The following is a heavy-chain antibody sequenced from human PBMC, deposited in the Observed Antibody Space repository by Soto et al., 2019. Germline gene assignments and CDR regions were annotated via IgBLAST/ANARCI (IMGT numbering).Heavy chain of an antibody. CDR1: GYSFTSYW. D-gene: IGHD3-22*01. Sequence: ESLKISCKGSGYSFTSYWIGWVRQMPGKGLEWMGIIYPGDSDTRYSPSFQGQVTISADKPISTAYLQWSSLKASDTAMYYCARLTYYYDSSGKNYGMDVWGQGTTVTVSS. J-gene: IGHJ6*02. V-gene: IGHV5-51*04. CDR3: ARLTYYYDSSGKNYGMDV. CDR2: IYPGDSDT.